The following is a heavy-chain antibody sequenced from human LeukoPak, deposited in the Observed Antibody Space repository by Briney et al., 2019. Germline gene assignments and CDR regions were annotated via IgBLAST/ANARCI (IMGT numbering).Heavy chain of an antibody. CDR3: ARGITMVQGVPIGY. V-gene: IGHV1-8*01. J-gene: IGHJ4*02. CDR2: MNPNSGNT. CDR1: GYTFTIYD. D-gene: IGHD3-10*01. Sequence: ASVKVSCKASGYTFTIYDINCVRQATGQGLEWMGWMNPNSGNTGYAQKFQGRVTMTRNTSISTAYMELSSLRSEDTAVYYCARGITMVQGVPIGYWGQGTLVTVSS.